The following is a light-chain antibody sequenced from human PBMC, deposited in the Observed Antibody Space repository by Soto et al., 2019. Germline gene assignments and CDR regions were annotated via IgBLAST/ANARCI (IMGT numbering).Light chain of an antibody. V-gene: IGLV2-8*02. J-gene: IGLJ2*01. CDR3: SSYAGNNIV. CDR2: EVS. Sequence: QSALTQPPSASRSPGQSVTISCTGTSSDVGGYDYVSWYQHHPGKAPKLMIYEVSKRTSGVPDRFSGSKSGNTASLTVSGLQAEDEADYYCSSYAGNNIVFGGGTKLTVL. CDR1: SSDVGGYDY.